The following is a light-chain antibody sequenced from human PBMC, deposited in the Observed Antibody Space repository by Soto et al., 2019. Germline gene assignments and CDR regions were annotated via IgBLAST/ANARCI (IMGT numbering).Light chain of an antibody. V-gene: IGLV2-23*01. CDR3: CSYAGSSTYV. CDR1: SSDVGSYNL. J-gene: IGLJ1*01. CDR2: EGS. Sequence: QSALAQPASVSGSPGQSITISCTGTSSDVGSYNLVSWYQQHPGKAPKLMIYEGSKRPSGVSNGFSGSKSGNTASLTISGLQAEDEADYYCCSYAGSSTYVFGTGTKSPS.